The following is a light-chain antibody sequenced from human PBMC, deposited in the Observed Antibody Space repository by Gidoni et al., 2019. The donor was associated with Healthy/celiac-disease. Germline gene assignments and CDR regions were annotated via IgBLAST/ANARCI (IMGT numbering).Light chain of an antibody. J-gene: IGKJ2*01. CDR2: DAS. Sequence: EIVLTQSPATLSLSPGERATLSCRASQSVSSYLALYQQKPGQAPRLLIYDASNRATGIPARFSGMGSGTDFTLTISSLEPEDFAVYYCQQRSNWPPTFGQGTKLEIK. CDR3: QQRSNWPPT. V-gene: IGKV3-11*01. CDR1: QSVSSY.